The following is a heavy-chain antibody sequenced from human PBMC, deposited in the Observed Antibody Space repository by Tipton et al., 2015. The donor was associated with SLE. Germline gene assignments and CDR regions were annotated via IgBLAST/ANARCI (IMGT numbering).Heavy chain of an antibody. V-gene: IGHV4-59*11. CDR3: ARGHYYDSSGYPGAFDI. J-gene: IGHJ3*02. CDR1: GGSISSHY. Sequence: TLSLTCTVSGGSISSHYWSWIRQPPGKGLEWIGYIYCSGSTNYNPSLKSRVTISVDTSKNQFSLKLSSVTAADTAVYYCARGHYYDSSGYPGAFDIWGQGTMVTVSS. CDR2: IYCSGST. D-gene: IGHD3-22*01.